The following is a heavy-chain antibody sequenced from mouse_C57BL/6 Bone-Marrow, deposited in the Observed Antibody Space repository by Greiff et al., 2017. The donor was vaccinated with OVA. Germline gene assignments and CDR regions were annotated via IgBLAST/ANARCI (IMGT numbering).Heavy chain of an antibody. V-gene: IGHV5-4*01. CDR1: GFTFSSYA. CDR2: ISDGGSYT. Sequence: EVKLMESGGGLVKPGGSLKLSCAASGFTFSSYAMSWVRQTPEKRLEWVATISDGGSYTYYPDNVKGRFTISRDNAKNNLYLQMSHLKSEDTAMYYCAREGAFYAMDYWGQGTSVTVSS. CDR3: AREGAFYAMDY. J-gene: IGHJ4*01.